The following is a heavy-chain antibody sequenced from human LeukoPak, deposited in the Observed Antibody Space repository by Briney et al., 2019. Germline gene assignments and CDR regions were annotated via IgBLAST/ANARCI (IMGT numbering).Heavy chain of an antibody. CDR1: GYSFTSYW. CDR3: ASLKSASDNYDSSGPGGFDI. D-gene: IGHD3-22*01. Sequence: GESLKISCRGSGYSFTSYWIGWVRQVPGKGLEWMGLIYPGDSDTRYSPSFQGQVTISADKSISTAYLQWSSLKASDTAMYYCASLKSASDNYDSSGPGGFDIWGQGTMVTVSS. V-gene: IGHV5-51*01. J-gene: IGHJ3*02. CDR2: IYPGDSDT.